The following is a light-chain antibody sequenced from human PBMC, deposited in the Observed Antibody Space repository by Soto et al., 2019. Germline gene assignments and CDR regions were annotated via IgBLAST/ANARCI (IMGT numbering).Light chain of an antibody. CDR3: QQLYSWPLT. V-gene: IGKV1-9*01. J-gene: IGKJ4*01. CDR2: DAS. CDR1: QGVSNF. Sequence: DIELTQSPAFLSFSLGDRVTITCGASQGVSNFLAWYQQKPGRAPRLLMYDASTMQSGVPARFSGSGSGTEFTLTISSLQPEDFATYYCQQLYSWPLTFGEGTKVDI.